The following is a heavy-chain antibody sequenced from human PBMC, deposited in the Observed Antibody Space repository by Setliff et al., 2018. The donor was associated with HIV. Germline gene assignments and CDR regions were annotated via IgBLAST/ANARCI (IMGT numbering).Heavy chain of an antibody. J-gene: IGHJ4*02. CDR3: AKIQNPQGYYYDSSGYYPHPGSPDY. CDR1: GFTFSSYG. CDR2: IRYDGSNK. Sequence: PGESLKISCAASGFTFSSYGMHWVRQAPGKGLEWVAFIRYDGSNKYYADSVKGRFTISRDNSKNTLYLQMNSLRAEDTAVYYCAKIQNPQGYYYDSSGYYPHPGSPDYWGQGTLVTVSS. V-gene: IGHV3-30*02. D-gene: IGHD3-22*01.